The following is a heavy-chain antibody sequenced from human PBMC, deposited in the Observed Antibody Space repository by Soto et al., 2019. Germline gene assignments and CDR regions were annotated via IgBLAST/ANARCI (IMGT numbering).Heavy chain of an antibody. D-gene: IGHD2-2*01. CDR3: ARVGPDIVVVPAALYYYYYMDV. J-gene: IGHJ6*03. Sequence: PGGSLRLSCAASGFTFSSYAMHWVRQAPGKGLEWVAVISYDGSNKYYADSVKGRFTSSRDNAKNTLYLQMNSLRAEDTAVCYCARVGPDIVVVPAALYYYYYMDVWGKGTTVTVSS. CDR1: GFTFSSYA. V-gene: IGHV3-30*04. CDR2: ISYDGSNK.